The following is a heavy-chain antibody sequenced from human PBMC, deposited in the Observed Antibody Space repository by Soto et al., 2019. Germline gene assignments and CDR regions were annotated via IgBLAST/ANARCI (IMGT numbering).Heavy chain of an antibody. CDR1: GYTFTNYG. V-gene: IGHV1-18*04. J-gene: IGHJ6*02. CDR2: ISAYNGNT. D-gene: IGHD4-17*01. Sequence: ASVKVSCRASGYTFTNYGISWVRQAPGQGLEWMGWISAYNGNTNYAQKLQGRVTMTTDTSTSTAYMELRSLRSDDTAVYYCARVYGDYRGDYYYGMDVWGQGTTVTVSS. CDR3: ARVYGDYRGDYYYGMDV.